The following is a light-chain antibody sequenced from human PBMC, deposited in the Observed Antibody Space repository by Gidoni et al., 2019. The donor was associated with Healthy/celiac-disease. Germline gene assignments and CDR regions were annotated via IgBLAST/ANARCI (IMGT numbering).Light chain of an antibody. Sequence: QSVLTQPPPVSGAPGQRVTLSCPGSRSNIGAGYAVHWYQQLPGTAPKLLIYGNSNRPSGVPDRFSGSKSGTSASLAITGLQAEDEADYYCQSYDSSLSGWVFGGGTKLTVL. J-gene: IGLJ3*02. CDR2: GNS. CDR3: QSYDSSLSGWV. CDR1: RSNIGAGYA. V-gene: IGLV1-40*01.